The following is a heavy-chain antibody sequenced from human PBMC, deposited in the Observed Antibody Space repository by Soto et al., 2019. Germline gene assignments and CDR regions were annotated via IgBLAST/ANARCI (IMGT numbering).Heavy chain of an antibody. Sequence: QVQLQQWGAGLLKPSETLSLTCAVYGGSFSGYFWSWIRQPPGKGLEWIGEINHSGSTNSNPSLKSRVTISVDTSKNQFSLKLSSVTAADTAVYYCASASNKRGYSYGPDYWGQGILVTVSS. CDR3: ASASNKRGYSYGPDY. CDR2: INHSGST. V-gene: IGHV4-34*01. J-gene: IGHJ4*02. CDR1: GGSFSGYF. D-gene: IGHD5-18*01.